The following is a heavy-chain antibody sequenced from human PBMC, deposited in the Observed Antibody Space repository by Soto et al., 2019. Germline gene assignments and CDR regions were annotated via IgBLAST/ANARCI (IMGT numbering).Heavy chain of an antibody. V-gene: IGHV1-69*18. CDR1: GGTFSTYG. D-gene: IGHD4-4*01. J-gene: IGHJ6*02. CDR3: ARVVMTTVAASFYYGLDV. Sequence: QVQLVQSGAEVRKPGSSVTVSCKASGGTFSTYGITWVRQAPGQGLEWMGNIIPLIGTANYAQRFRGRVTITADESTTTAYMELTRLRSVDTAVYYCARVVMTTVAASFYYGLDVWGQGTTVTVSS. CDR2: IIPLIGTA.